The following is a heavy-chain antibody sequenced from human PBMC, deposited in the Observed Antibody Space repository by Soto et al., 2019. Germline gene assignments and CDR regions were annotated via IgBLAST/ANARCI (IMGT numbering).Heavy chain of an antibody. CDR2: IIPIFGTA. J-gene: IGHJ1*01. CDR3: AGGSGIAVAWYFQH. V-gene: IGHV1-69*13. CDR1: GGTFSSYA. Sequence: SVKVSCKASGGTFSSYAISWVRQAPGQGLEWMGGIIPIFGTANYAQKFQGRVTITADESTSTAYMELSSLRSEDTAVYFCAGGSGIAVAWYFQHWGQGTLVTVSS. D-gene: IGHD6-19*01.